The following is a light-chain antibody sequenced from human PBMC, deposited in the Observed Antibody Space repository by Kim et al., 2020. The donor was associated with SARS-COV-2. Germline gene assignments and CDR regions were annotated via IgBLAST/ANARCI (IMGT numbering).Light chain of an antibody. CDR1: QSVDSNY. V-gene: IGKV3-20*01. Sequence: LYPGERATLSCRASQSVDSNYLAWYQQKPGQAPRLVISTASSRATGIPERFSGSGSGTDFRLSISRLEPEDFAVYYCQQYGGSPYTFGQGTKLEI. CDR2: TAS. CDR3: QQYGGSPYT. J-gene: IGKJ2*01.